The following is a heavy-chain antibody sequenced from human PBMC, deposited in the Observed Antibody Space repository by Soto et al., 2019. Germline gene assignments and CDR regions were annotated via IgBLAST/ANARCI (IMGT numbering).Heavy chain of an antibody. Sequence: QLVESGGGLVQPGGSLRLSCAASGFSVSNNYMKWVRQAPGKGLEWVSLIYSGGSTYYADSVKGRFTISRDNSKNTPFLQMNSLRVEDTAVYYCARDRGYSWGQGTMVTVSS. J-gene: IGHJ3*01. V-gene: IGHV3-66*01. CDR1: GFSVSNNY. CDR3: ARDRGYS. D-gene: IGHD5-12*01. CDR2: IYSGGST.